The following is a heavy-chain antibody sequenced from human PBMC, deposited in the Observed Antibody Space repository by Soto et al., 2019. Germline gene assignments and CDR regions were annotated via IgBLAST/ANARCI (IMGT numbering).Heavy chain of an antibody. CDR2: TYYRSKWYN. CDR1: GDSVSSNSAA. V-gene: IGHV6-1*01. Sequence: QTLSLTCVISGDSVSSNSAAWNWIRQSPSRGLEWLGRTYYRSKWYNDYAVSGKSRITINPDTSKNQFSLQLNSVTPEDTAVYYCARASYVGSSWYYYYGMAVWGQGTTVTVSS. CDR3: ARASYVGSSWYYYYGMAV. J-gene: IGHJ6*02. D-gene: IGHD6-13*01.